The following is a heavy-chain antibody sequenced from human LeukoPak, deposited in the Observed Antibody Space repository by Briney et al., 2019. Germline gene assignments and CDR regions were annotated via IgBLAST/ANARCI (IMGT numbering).Heavy chain of an antibody. J-gene: IGHJ4*02. Sequence: ASVKVSCKASGGTFSSYAIIWVRQAPGQGLEWMGGIIPIFGTANYAQKFQGRVTITADESTSTAYMELSSLRSEDTAVYYCARVKGTRGYSYGLDYWGQGTLVTVSS. CDR1: GGTFSSYA. V-gene: IGHV1-69*01. CDR2: IIPIFGTA. D-gene: IGHD5-18*01. CDR3: ARVKGTRGYSYGLDY.